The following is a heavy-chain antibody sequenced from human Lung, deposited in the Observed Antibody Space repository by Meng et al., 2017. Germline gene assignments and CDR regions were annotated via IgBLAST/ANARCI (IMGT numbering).Heavy chain of an antibody. Sequence: QVPPQQWGAGLLKPSETLPLTCVVSGGSFSDYYWSWIRQPPGKGLEWIGEINHSGSTNYNPSLESRATISVDTSQNNLSLKLSSVTAADSAVYYCARGPTTMAHDFDYWGQGTLVTVSS. V-gene: IGHV4-34*01. CDR2: INHSGST. CDR3: ARGPTTMAHDFDY. J-gene: IGHJ4*02. D-gene: IGHD4-11*01. CDR1: GGSFSDYY.